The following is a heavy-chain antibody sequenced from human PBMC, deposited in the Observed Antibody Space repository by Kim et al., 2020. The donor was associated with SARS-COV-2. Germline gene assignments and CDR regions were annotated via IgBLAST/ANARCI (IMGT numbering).Heavy chain of an antibody. D-gene: IGHD6-13*01. V-gene: IGHV3-21*01. J-gene: IGHJ4*02. Sequence: ADSVKGRFTSSIDNAKNSLYLQMNSLRAEDTAVYYCASSRRYSSSWHIDYWGQGTLVTVSS. CDR3: ASSRRYSSSWHIDY.